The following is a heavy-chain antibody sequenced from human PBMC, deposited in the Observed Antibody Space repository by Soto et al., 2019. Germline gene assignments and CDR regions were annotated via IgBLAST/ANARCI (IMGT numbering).Heavy chain of an antibody. D-gene: IGHD3-16*01. CDR3: GGGDY. CDR1: GFTFSTYW. J-gene: IGHJ4*02. V-gene: IGHV3-7*01. CDR2: IKHDGIQK. Sequence: EVQMVESGGDLVQPGGSLRLSCAASGFTFSTYWMNWVRQAPGKGLEWVANIKHDGIQKYYMDSVKGRFTISRDNAKNSLYLQISSLRVEDTAVYYCGGGDYWGQGTLVTVSS.